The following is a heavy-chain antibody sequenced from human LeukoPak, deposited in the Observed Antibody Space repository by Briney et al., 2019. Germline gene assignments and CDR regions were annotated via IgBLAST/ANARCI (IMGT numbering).Heavy chain of an antibody. D-gene: IGHD3-22*01. Sequence: GGSLRLSCAATGFTFSNYWMSWVRQTPGKGLEWVANINQDGSAKNYVDSVEGRFTISRDNAKNSLYLQMNSLSAEDTATYYCARKTYYYDTSPAGWFDTWGQGTLGTVSS. V-gene: IGHV3-7*01. CDR1: GFTFSNYW. CDR2: INQDGSAK. J-gene: IGHJ5*02. CDR3: ARKTYYYDTSPAGWFDT.